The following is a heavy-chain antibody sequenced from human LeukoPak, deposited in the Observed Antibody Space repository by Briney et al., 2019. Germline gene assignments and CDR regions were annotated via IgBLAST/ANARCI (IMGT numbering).Heavy chain of an antibody. Sequence: PSETLSLTCAVYGGSFSGYYWSWIRQPPGKGLEWIGEINHSGSTNYNPSLKSRVTISVDTSKNQFSLKLSSVTAADTAVYYCARMKMRELRANFDYWGPGTLVTVSP. J-gene: IGHJ4*02. D-gene: IGHD1-26*01. CDR1: GGSFSGYY. CDR2: INHSGST. CDR3: ARMKMRELRANFDY. V-gene: IGHV4-34*01.